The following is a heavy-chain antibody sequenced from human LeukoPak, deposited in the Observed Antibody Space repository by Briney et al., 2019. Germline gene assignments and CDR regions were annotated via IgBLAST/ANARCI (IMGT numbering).Heavy chain of an antibody. CDR3: AREGTPLHFGANFDY. V-gene: IGHV4-59*01. D-gene: IGHD4/OR15-4a*01. CDR1: GGSISGYY. J-gene: IGHJ4*02. Sequence: SETLSLTCTVSGGSISGYYWSWVRQPPGKGLEWIGCLYYSGSTYYNPSLNSRVTLSLDTSQNQFSLKLSSVTAADTAVYYCAREGTPLHFGANFDYWGQGTLVTVSS. CDR2: LYYSGST.